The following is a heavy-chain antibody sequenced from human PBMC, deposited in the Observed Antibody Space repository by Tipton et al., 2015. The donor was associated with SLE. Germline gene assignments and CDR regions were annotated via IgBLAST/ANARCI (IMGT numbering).Heavy chain of an antibody. CDR3: ARSGVPTAYYYYHMDV. CDR2: INTNTGTP. J-gene: IGHJ6*03. V-gene: IGHV7-4-1*02. CDR1: GYSFTTYA. Sequence: LVQSGSELKKPGASVKVSCNASGYSFTTYALNWVRQAPGQGLEWMGWINTNTGTPTYAQDFTGRFVFSLDTSVSASYLQINGLKAEDTAVYYCARSGVPTAYYYYHMDVWGKGTTVTVSS. D-gene: IGHD5-12*01.